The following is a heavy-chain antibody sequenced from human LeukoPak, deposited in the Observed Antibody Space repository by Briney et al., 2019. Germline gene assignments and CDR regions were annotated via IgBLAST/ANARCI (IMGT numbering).Heavy chain of an antibody. CDR1: GASVSSGSYY. J-gene: IGHJ4*02. Sequence: SETLSLTCTVSGASVSSGSYYWSWIRQPPGKGLEWIGYIYYSGSTNYNPSLKSRVTIPVDTSKNQFSLKLSSVTAADTAVYYCARGSRGYTYGWGQGTLVTVSS. V-gene: IGHV4-61*01. CDR3: ARGSRGYTYG. D-gene: IGHD5-18*01. CDR2: IYYSGST.